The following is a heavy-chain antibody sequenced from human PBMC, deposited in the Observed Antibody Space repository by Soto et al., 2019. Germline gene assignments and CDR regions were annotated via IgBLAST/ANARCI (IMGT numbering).Heavy chain of an antibody. J-gene: IGHJ6*02. V-gene: IGHV1-18*01. Sequence: ASVKVSCKASGDIFSSYGISWVRQAPGQGLEWMGWFSAYNGNTNYPQKFQGRVTMATDTSASTAYVELRSLRSDDTAVYYCATGLFRSTSSSITFGYCYGMYVCGQGTTVTVSS. D-gene: IGHD6-6*01. CDR2: FSAYNGNT. CDR1: GDIFSSYG. CDR3: ATGLFRSTSSSITFGYCYGMYV.